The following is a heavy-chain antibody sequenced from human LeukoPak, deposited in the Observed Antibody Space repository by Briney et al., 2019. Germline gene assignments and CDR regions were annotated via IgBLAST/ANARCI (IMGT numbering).Heavy chain of an antibody. D-gene: IGHD3-9*01. CDR1: GGSISSYY. Sequence: SETLSLTCTVSGGSISSYYWSWIRQPPGKGLEWIGYFYYSGSTNYNPSLKSRVTISVDTSKNQFSLKLSSVTAADTAVYYCARDTHYDILTGYYYDAFDIWGQGTMVTVSS. CDR2: FYYSGST. V-gene: IGHV4-59*01. CDR3: ARDTHYDILTGYYYDAFDI. J-gene: IGHJ3*02.